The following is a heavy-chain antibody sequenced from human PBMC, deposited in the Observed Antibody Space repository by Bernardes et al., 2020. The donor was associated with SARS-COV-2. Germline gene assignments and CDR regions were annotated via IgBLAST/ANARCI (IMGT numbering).Heavy chain of an antibody. Sequence: SETLSLTCTVSGGSISSGGYYWSWIRQHPGKGLEWIGYIYYSGSTYYNPSLKSRVTISVVTSKNQFSLKLSSVTAADTAVYYCARTYITMIVVVGAFDIWGQGTMVTVSS. CDR1: GGSISSGGYY. V-gene: IGHV4-31*03. CDR2: IYYSGST. D-gene: IGHD3-22*01. J-gene: IGHJ3*02. CDR3: ARTYITMIVVVGAFDI.